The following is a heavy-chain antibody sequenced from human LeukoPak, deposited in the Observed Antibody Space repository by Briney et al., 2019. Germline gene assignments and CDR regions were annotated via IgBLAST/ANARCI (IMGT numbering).Heavy chain of an antibody. J-gene: IGHJ5*02. D-gene: IGHD1-26*01. CDR3: ARDNSVGDVAWWFDP. CDR2: ISYDGSSK. CDR1: GFTFSRYG. V-gene: IGHV3-30*03. Sequence: GGSLRLSCAASGFTFSRYGMHWVRQAPGKGLEWVAVISYDGSSKYYADSVKGRFTISRDNSKNTLYLQMNSLRSEDTAVYYCARDNSVGDVAWWFDPWGQGTLVTVSS.